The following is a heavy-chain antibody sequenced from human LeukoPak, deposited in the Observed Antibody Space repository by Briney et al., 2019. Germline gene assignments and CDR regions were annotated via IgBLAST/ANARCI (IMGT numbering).Heavy chain of an antibody. CDR2: NYYSGST. CDR3: AXGPXVNNYYYGMDV. V-gene: IGHV4-59*01. Sequence: PSETLSLTCTVSGGSISSYYWSWIRQPPGKGLEWIGYNYYSGSTNYNPSLKSRVTMSVDTSKKQFSLKLSSVTAADTAVYFCAXGPXVNNYYYGMDVWCQGTTVTASS. J-gene: IGHJ6*02. D-gene: IGHD4-17*01. CDR1: GGSISSYY.